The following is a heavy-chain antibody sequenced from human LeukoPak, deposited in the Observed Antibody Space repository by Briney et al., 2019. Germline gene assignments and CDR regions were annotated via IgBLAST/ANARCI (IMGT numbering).Heavy chain of an antibody. CDR2: ISYDGSNK. D-gene: IGHD6-13*01. CDR3: ARGIYWQVVQEGFDY. Sequence: GGSLRLSCAASGFTFSSYAMHWVRQAPGKGLEWVAVISYDGSNKYYADSVKGRFTISRDNSKNTLYLQMNSPRAEDTAVYYCARGIYWQVVQEGFDYWGQGTLVTVSS. V-gene: IGHV3-30-3*01. CDR1: GFTFSSYA. J-gene: IGHJ4*02.